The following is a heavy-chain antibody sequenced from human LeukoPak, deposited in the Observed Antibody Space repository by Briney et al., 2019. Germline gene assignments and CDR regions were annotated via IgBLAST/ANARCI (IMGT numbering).Heavy chain of an antibody. D-gene: IGHD3-3*02. J-gene: IGHJ4*02. CDR2: IYSGGST. V-gene: IGHV3-53*01. CDR3: VAPLAGY. CDR1: GFTVSSNY. Sequence: GGSLRLSCAASGFTVSSNYMSWVRQAPGKGLEWVSVIYSGGSTYYADSVKGRFTISRDNSRNTLYLQMNSLRAEDTAVYYCVAPLAGYWGQGTLVTVSS.